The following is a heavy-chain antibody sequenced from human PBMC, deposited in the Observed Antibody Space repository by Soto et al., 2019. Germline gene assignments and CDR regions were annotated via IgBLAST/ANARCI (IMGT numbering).Heavy chain of an antibody. V-gene: IGHV4-30-4*01. CDR2: IYYSGST. Sequence: PSETLSLTCTVSGGSISSGDYYWSWIRQPPGKGLEWIGYIYYSGSTYYNPSLKSRVTISVDTSKNQFSLKLSSVTAADTAVYYCAGTDIVVVTARGSGMDVWGQGTTVTVSS. J-gene: IGHJ6*02. CDR1: GGSISSGDYY. CDR3: AGTDIVVVTARGSGMDV. D-gene: IGHD2-21*02.